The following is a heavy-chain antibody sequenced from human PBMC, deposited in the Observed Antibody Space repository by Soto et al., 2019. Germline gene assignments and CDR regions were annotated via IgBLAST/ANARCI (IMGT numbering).Heavy chain of an antibody. CDR2: IKQDGSEK. CDR1: GFTFSSYW. J-gene: IGHJ6*02. D-gene: IGHD6-13*01. CDR3: AKDYYSSSWYISYGMDV. V-gene: IGHV3-7*03. Sequence: GGSLRLSCAASGFTFSSYWMSWVRQAPGKGLEWVANIKQDGSEKYYVDSVKGRFTISRDNAKNSLYLQMNSLRAEDTAVYYCAKDYYSSSWYISYGMDVWGQGTTVTVSS.